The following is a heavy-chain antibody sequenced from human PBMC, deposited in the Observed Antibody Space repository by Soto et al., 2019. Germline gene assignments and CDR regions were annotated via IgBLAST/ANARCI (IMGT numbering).Heavy chain of an antibody. CDR2: IIPIFGIK. J-gene: IGHJ1*01. CDR1: GGTFNTYA. V-gene: IGHV1-69*01. D-gene: IGHD3-16*01. Sequence: QMQLVQSGAEVKERGSSVKISCNTSGGTFNTYALTWVRQAPGQGLEWIGGIIPIFGIKNVAQRFQGRVTINADESLTTAYMEMTSLRSDDTAVYYCAKEAGEHWGQGTLVTVSS. CDR3: AKEAGEH.